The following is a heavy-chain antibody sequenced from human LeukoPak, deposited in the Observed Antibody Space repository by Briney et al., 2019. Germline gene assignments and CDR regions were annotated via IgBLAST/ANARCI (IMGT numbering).Heavy chain of an antibody. J-gene: IGHJ5*02. D-gene: IGHD4-17*01. CDR2: IYYSGST. CDR1: GDPISSSSSY. Sequence: SETLSLTCTVSGDPISSSSSYWGWVRQPPGEGLEWIGSIYYSGSTNYNPSLKSRVTISVDTSKNQFSLKLRSVTAADTAVYYCARDKGDYGDYYWFDPWGQGTLVTVSS. CDR3: ARDKGDYGDYYWFDP. V-gene: IGHV4-39*07.